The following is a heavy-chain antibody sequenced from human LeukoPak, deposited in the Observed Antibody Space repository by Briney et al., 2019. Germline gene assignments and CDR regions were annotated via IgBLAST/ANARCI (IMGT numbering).Heavy chain of an antibody. Sequence: GGSLRLSCAASGFTFSSYAMSWVRQAPAKGLEWVSAISGSGGSTYYADSVKGRFTISRDNSKNTLYLQMNSLRAEDTAVYYCANKISSSWLTPFDYWGQGTLVTVSS. CDR3: ANKISSSWLTPFDY. CDR1: GFTFSSYA. CDR2: ISGSGGST. J-gene: IGHJ4*02. V-gene: IGHV3-23*01. D-gene: IGHD6-13*01.